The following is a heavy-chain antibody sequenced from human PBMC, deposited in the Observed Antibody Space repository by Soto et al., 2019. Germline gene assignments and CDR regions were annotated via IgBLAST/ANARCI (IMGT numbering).Heavy chain of an antibody. CDR2: IFYTGST. Sequence: AETLCLSCTVSVDSMNNFYWSWIGQPPGKTLERLASIFYTGSTTYNPSLESRITMSVDTSKNQFSLRLSSVSAADTAVYFCAKYRRTAAEGYTLDYWGRGTMVTVSS. CDR3: AKYRRTAAEGYTLDY. CDR1: VDSMNNFY. V-gene: IGHV4-59*01. D-gene: IGHD6-13*01. J-gene: IGHJ4*02.